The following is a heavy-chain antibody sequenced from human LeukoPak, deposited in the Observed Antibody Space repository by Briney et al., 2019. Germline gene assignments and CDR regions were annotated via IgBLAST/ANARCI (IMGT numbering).Heavy chain of an antibody. CDR2: VSGSAGTT. CDR1: GFTFSSYP. V-gene: IGHV3-23*01. CDR3: ARTLLVRYFDS. Sequence: PGGSLTLPCAASGFTFSSYPMSWVRRARGKGLEWVSAVSGSAGTTYYADSVKGRFTISRDNSKNTLYLQMNSLRAEDTAVYYCARTLLVRYFDSWGQGTLVTVSS. D-gene: IGHD2-15*01. J-gene: IGHJ4*02.